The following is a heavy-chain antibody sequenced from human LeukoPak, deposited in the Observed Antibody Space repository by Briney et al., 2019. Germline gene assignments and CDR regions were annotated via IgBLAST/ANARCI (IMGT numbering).Heavy chain of an antibody. CDR1: GFTFSSYG. CDR3: AKDRSGDIVVVPAAPTGY. V-gene: IGHV3-30*02. J-gene: IGHJ4*02. Sequence: GGSLRLSCAASGFTFSSYGMHWVRQAPGKGLEWVSFIRYDGSNKYYADSVKGRFTISRDNSKNTLYLQMNSLRAEDTAVYYCAKDRSGDIVVVPAAPTGYWGQGTLVTVSS. D-gene: IGHD2-2*01. CDR2: IRYDGSNK.